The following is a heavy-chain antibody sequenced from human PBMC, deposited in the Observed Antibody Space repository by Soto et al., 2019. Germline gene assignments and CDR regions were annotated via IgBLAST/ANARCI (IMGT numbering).Heavy chain of an antibody. CDR1: GFIFDDYG. CDR3: VRGASLHYGY. J-gene: IGHJ4*02. Sequence: EVQLVESGGGVLRPGESLRLSCADSGFIFDDYGMSWARQAPGKGLEWVAGVNWNGGRTGYAESVKGRFTISRAKAKNGLFLRMNSLTVEVRAFYYCVRGASLHYGYWGQGTLVSVSS. CDR2: VNWNGGRT. D-gene: IGHD3-10*01. V-gene: IGHV3-20*04.